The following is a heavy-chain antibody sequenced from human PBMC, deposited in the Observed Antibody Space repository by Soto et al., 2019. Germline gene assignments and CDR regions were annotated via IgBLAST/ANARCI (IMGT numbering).Heavy chain of an antibody. D-gene: IGHD4-17*01. CDR2: INPDSGGT. CDR1: GYTFSDYY. V-gene: IGHV1-2*02. Sequence: ASVKVSFKASGYTFSDYYMHWVRQAPGQGLEWMGWINPDSGGTKYTQKFQGRVTMTRDTSISTAYMELSGLRSDDTAVYYCTRKVRDYNFDYWGQGTLVTVSS. CDR3: TRKVRDYNFDY. J-gene: IGHJ4*02.